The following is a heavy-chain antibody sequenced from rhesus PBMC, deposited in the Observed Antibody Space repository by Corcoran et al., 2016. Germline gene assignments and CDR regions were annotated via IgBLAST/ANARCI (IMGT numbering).Heavy chain of an antibody. Sequence: QVQLQESGPGLVKPSAPLPLPCAVSGASISRNYWTWIRQAPRKGREWSGRIYGSGGSTDYNPSLKSRVTIAMDTSKNQFSLKLSSVTAADTAVYYCATYYRDWGQGVLVTVSS. J-gene: IGHJ4*01. D-gene: IGHD2-2*01. CDR2: IYGSGGST. CDR3: ATYYRD. CDR1: GASISRNY. V-gene: IGHV4S2*01.